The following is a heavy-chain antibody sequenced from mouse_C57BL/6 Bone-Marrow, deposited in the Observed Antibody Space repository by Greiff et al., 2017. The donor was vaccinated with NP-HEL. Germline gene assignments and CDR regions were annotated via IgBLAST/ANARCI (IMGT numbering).Heavy chain of an antibody. V-gene: IGHV5-4*01. Sequence: EVKLVESGGGLVKPGGSLKLSCAASGFTFSSYAMSWVPQTPEKRLEWVATISDGGSYTYYPDNVKGRFTISRDNAKNNLYLQMSHLKSEDTAMYYCARDYYWGQGTTLTVSS. J-gene: IGHJ2*01. CDR1: GFTFSSYA. CDR3: ARDYY. CDR2: ISDGGSYT.